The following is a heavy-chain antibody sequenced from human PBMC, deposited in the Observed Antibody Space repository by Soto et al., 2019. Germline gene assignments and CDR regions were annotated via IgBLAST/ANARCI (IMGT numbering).Heavy chain of an antibody. D-gene: IGHD3-3*01. CDR1: GYTFTSYG. CDR2: ISAYNSNT. J-gene: IGHJ5*02. CDR3: ARVPDDYDFWSGYPKQKNWFDP. Sequence: ASVKVSCKASGYTFTSYGISWVRQAPGQGLEWMGWISAYNSNTNYAQKLQGRVTMTTDTSTSTAYMELRSLRSDDTAVYYCARVPDDYDFWSGYPKQKNWFDPWGQGTLVTVSS. V-gene: IGHV1-18*01.